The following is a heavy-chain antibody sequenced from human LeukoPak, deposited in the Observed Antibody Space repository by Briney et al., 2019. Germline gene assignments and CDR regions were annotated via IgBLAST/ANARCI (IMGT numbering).Heavy chain of an antibody. V-gene: IGHV4-59*08. CDR3: ASRGYDAFDI. Sequence: PSETLSLTCTVSGGSISSYYWSWIRQPPGKGLEWIGYIYYSGSTNYNPSLKSRVTTSVDTSKNQFSLKLSSVTAADTAVYYCASRGYDAFDIWGQGTMVTVSS. CDR2: IYYSGST. D-gene: IGHD3-10*01. CDR1: GGSISSYY. J-gene: IGHJ3*02.